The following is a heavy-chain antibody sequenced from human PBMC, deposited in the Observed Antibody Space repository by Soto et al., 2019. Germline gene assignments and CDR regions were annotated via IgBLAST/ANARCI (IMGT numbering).Heavy chain of an antibody. CDR2: ISSSGSHA. J-gene: IGHJ4*02. Sequence: EVQLVESGGGLVKPGGSLRLSCAASGFIFSSYSMNWVRQAPGKGLEWVSCISSSGSHAYYADSVKGRFTISRDNAKESLYLQLNSLRAEDTAVYYCARDRDGYNPVDLLGQGTLVTVSS. CDR1: GFIFSSYS. CDR3: ARDRDGYNPVDL. V-gene: IGHV3-21*01. D-gene: IGHD1-1*01.